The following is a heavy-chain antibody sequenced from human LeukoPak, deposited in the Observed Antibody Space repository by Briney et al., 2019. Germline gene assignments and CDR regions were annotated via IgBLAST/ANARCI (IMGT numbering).Heavy chain of an antibody. J-gene: IGHJ3*02. CDR2: IRQDGDEK. CDR1: GFTFSRYW. Sequence: GGSLRLSCAASGFTFSRYWMTWVRQAPGKGLEWVANIRQDGDEKHYADSVEGRFAVSRDKPKSSLFLQMNTLRAEDTAVYYCARDTSPESDNCGGRTCYYDALDIWGRGTVVTVSS. CDR3: ARDTSPESDNCGGRTCYYDALDI. V-gene: IGHV3-7*01. D-gene: IGHD2-15*01.